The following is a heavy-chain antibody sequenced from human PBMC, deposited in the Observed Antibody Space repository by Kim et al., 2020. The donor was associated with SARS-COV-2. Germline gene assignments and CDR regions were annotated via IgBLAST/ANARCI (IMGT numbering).Heavy chain of an antibody. J-gene: IGHJ4*01. Sequence: SETLSLTCAVYGGSFSGYYWSWIRQPPGKGLEWIGEINHSGSTNYNPSLKSRVTISVDTSKNQFSLKLSSVTAADTAVYYCARAGNSYHLLLYAMVGYY. D-gene: IGHD2-8*01. V-gene: IGHV4-34*01. CDR3: ARAGNSYHLLLYAMVGYY. CDR2: INHSGST. CDR1: GGSFSGYY.